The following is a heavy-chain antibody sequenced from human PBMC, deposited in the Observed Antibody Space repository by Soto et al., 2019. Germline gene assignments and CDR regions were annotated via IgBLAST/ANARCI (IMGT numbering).Heavy chain of an antibody. J-gene: IGHJ4*02. CDR1: GFSLSTSRVG. D-gene: IGHD3-16*01. V-gene: IGHV2-5*02. Sequence: QITLKESGPTLVKPTQTLTLTCTFSGFSLSTSRVGVAWIRQPPGKALEWLALIYWDDDKRYSPSLKSRLTITTDTSKNRVVLTMTNMDPVDTATYYCAHLGGGYFAYWGQGTLVSVSS. CDR3: AHLGGGYFAY. CDR2: IYWDDDK.